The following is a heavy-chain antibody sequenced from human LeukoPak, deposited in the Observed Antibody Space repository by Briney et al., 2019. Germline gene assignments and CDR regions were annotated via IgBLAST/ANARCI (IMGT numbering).Heavy chain of an antibody. CDR2: ISSSSSTI. D-gene: IGHD3-3*01. J-gene: IGHJ4*02. V-gene: IGHV3-48*01. CDR3: ARYYDFWSGYYTLDY. CDR1: GFTFSSYS. Sequence: PGGSLRLSCAASGFTFSSYSMNWVRQAPGKGLEWVSYISSSSSTIYYADSVKGRFTISRDNAKNSLYLQMNSLRAGDTAVYYCARYYDFWSGYYTLDYWGQGTLVTVSS.